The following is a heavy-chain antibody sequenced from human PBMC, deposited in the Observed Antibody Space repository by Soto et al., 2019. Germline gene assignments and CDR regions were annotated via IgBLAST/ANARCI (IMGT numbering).Heavy chain of an antibody. CDR3: AKVLVNKVGYFDY. J-gene: IGHJ4*02. V-gene: IGHV3-23*01. CDR1: GFTFTDYG. Sequence: EVQLLESGGGLVQPGGSLRLSCAASGFTFTDYGMSWVRQAPGKGLEWVSGISGSAESTYYADSVKGRFIISTDNSKNTLYLQMNSLRVEDTAVYYCAKVLVNKVGYFDYWGQGTLVTVSS. D-gene: IGHD1-26*01. CDR2: ISGSAEST.